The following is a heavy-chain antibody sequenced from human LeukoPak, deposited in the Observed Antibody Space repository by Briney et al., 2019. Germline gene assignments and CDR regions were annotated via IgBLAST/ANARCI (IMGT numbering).Heavy chain of an antibody. J-gene: IGHJ4*02. CDR3: ARDRLYGSGSYYFDY. CDR1: GFTFSSYA. D-gene: IGHD3-10*01. Sequence: PGGSLRLSCAASGFTFSSYAMSWVREAPGKGLEWVSTISGSGGSTYYADSVKGRFTISRDNSKNTLYLQMNSLRAEDTAVYYCARDRLYGSGSYYFDYWGQGTLVTVSS. CDR2: ISGSGGST. V-gene: IGHV3-23*01.